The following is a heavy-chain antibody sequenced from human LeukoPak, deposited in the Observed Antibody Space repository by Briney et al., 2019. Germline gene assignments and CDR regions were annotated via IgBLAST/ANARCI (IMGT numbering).Heavy chain of an antibody. CDR2: ISSSSSYI. V-gene: IGHV3-21*01. CDR1: GFTSSSYS. D-gene: IGHD6-13*01. Sequence: GGSLRLSCAVSGFTSSSYSMNWVRQAPGKGLGWVSSISSSSSYIYYADSVKGRFTISRDNAKNSLYLQMTSLRAEDTAVYYCARERTGYSSSWSHYYYYGMDVWGQGTTVTVSS. CDR3: ARERTGYSSSWSHYYYYGMDV. J-gene: IGHJ6*02.